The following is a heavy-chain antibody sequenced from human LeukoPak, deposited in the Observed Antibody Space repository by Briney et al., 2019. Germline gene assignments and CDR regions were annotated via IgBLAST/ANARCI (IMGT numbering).Heavy chain of an antibody. D-gene: IGHD5-12*01. V-gene: IGHV5-51*01. J-gene: IGHJ6*02. CDR3: ARQGRGGMDV. CDR2: IYPSDSDT. Sequence: FXSXWIGWVRQMPGKGLEWMGIIYPSDSDTRYSPSFQGQVTISADKSISTAYLQWSSLKASDTAMYYCARQGRGGMDVWGQGTTVTVSS. CDR1: FXSXW.